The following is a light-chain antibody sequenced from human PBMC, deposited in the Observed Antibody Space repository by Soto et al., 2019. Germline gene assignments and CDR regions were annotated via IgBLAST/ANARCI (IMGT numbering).Light chain of an antibody. CDR1: QSISSY. J-gene: IGKJ1*01. V-gene: IGKV1D-12*01. CDR2: AAS. Sequence: GDRVTITCRASQSISSYLNWYQQKPGKAPKLLIYAASSLQSGVPSRFSGSGSGTDFTLTISSLQPEDFATYYCQQANSFPRTFGQGTKVDIK. CDR3: QQANSFPRT.